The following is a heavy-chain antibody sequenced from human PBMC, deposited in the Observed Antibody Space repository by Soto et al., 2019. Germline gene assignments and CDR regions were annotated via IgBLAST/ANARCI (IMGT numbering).Heavy chain of an antibody. Sequence: GESLKISCKGSGYSFTSYWISWVRQMPGKGLEWMGRIDPSDSYTNYSPSFQGHVTISADKSISTAYLQWSSLKASDTAMYYCARGPSWDYYGSGSYYNPENWFDPWGQGTLVTVSS. D-gene: IGHD3-10*01. CDR1: GYSFTSYW. CDR3: ARGPSWDYYGSGSYYNPENWFDP. J-gene: IGHJ5*02. V-gene: IGHV5-10-1*01. CDR2: IDPSDSYT.